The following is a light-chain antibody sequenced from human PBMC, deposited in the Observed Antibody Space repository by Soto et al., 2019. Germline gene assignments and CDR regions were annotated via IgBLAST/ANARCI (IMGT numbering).Light chain of an antibody. CDR3: SSHTSSSHYV. V-gene: IGLV2-14*01. J-gene: IGLJ1*01. CDR2: EVS. Sequence: QSALTQPASVSGSPGQSITTSCTGTSSDVGGYNYVSWYQQHPGKAPKLMIYEVSNRPSGVSNRFSGSKSGNTASLTISGLQAEDEADYYCSSHTSSSHYVFGTGTKVTVL. CDR1: SSDVGGYNY.